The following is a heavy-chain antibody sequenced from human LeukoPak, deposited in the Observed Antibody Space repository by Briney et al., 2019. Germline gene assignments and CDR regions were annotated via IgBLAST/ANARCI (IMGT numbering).Heavy chain of an antibody. J-gene: IGHJ4*02. V-gene: IGHV3-23*01. CDR2: IGASGGGT. D-gene: IGHD6-13*01. CDR1: GFTFSSYS. CDR3: AKRIAAAGTGVGVGFDY. Sequence: PGGSLRLSCAASGFTFSSYSMNWVRQAPGKGLEWVSVIGASGGGTYYADSVKGRFTISRDNSKNTLYLEMNSLIAEDTAVYYCAKRIAAAGTGVGVGFDYWGQGTLVTVSS.